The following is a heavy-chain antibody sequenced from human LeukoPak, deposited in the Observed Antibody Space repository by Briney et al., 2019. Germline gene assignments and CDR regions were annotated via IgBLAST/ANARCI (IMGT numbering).Heavy chain of an antibody. CDR1: GFTFSSYA. Sequence: GGSLRLSRAASGFTFSSYAMSWVRQAPGKGLEWVSAIGGSGGSTYYADSVKGRFTISRDNSKNTLYLQMNSLRAEDTAVYYCAKVMGSGSYYVFDYWGQGTLVTVSS. V-gene: IGHV3-23*01. D-gene: IGHD3-10*01. CDR3: AKVMGSGSYYVFDY. J-gene: IGHJ4*02. CDR2: IGGSGGST.